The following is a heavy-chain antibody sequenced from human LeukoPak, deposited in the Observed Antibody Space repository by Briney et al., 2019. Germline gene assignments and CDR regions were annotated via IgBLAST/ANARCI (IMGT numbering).Heavy chain of an antibody. CDR1: GYSFTSYW. Sequence: KPGESLKISCKGPGYSFTSYWIGWVRQMPGKGLEWMVIIYLGDSDTIYSPSFQGQVTISADKSISTAYLQWSSLKASDTAMYYCAGLVVAATEYYFDYWGQGTLVTVSS. V-gene: IGHV5-51*03. D-gene: IGHD2-15*01. CDR3: AGLVVAATEYYFDY. J-gene: IGHJ4*02. CDR2: IYLGDSDT.